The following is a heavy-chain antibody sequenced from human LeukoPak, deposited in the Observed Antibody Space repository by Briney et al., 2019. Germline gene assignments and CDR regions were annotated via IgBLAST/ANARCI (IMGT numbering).Heavy chain of an antibody. CDR1: GGSISSSSYS. Sequence: PSETLSLTCTVSGGSISSSSYSWGWIRQPPGKGLEWIGSIYYSGSTYYNPSLKSRVTISVDTSKTQFSLKLSSVTAADTAVYYCARHYYDSSGYYLEGFDIWGQGTMVTVSS. CDR2: IYYSGST. V-gene: IGHV4-39*01. D-gene: IGHD3-22*01. CDR3: ARHYYDSSGYYLEGFDI. J-gene: IGHJ3*02.